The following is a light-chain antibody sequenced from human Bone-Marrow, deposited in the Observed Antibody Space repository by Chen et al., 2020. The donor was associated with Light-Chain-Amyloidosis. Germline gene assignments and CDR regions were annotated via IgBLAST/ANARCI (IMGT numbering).Light chain of an antibody. Sequence: SYELTQPPSVSVSPGQTARITCSGDDLPTKYAYWYQQTPGQAPVLVIHSDTERPSGISERFSGSSSGTTATLTISGVQAEDEADYHCQSADSSGTYEVIFGGGTKLTVL. CDR3: QSADSSGTYEVI. CDR1: DLPTKY. CDR2: SDT. V-gene: IGLV3-25*03. J-gene: IGLJ2*01.